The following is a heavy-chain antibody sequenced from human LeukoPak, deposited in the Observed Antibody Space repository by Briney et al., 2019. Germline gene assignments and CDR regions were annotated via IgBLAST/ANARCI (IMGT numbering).Heavy chain of an antibody. Sequence: ASVKVSCKASGYTFTNYGISWVRQAPGQGLEWMGWISAYNGNTNYAQKLQGRVTMTTDTSTSTAYMELRSLRSDDTAVYYCARATREYSSGWYRHWGQGTLVTVSS. V-gene: IGHV1-18*01. J-gene: IGHJ1*01. CDR2: ISAYNGNT. CDR1: GYTFTNYG. CDR3: ARATREYSSGWYRH. D-gene: IGHD6-19*01.